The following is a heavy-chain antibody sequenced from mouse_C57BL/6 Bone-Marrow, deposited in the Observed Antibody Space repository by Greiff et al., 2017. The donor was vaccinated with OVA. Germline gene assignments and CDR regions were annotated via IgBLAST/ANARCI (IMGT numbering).Heavy chain of an antibody. J-gene: IGHJ2*01. CDR1: GYTFTSYT. CDR2: IDPTNDYT. CDR3: TRGYYFDY. Sequence: VQLQQSGAELARPGASVKMSCKASGYTFTSYTIHWVKQRPGQGLEWIGYIDPTNDYTNYNQKFKGKATLTADKSSSTAYMQQSSLTSEDSAVYYCTRGYYFDYWGQGTTLTVSS. V-gene: IGHV1-4*01.